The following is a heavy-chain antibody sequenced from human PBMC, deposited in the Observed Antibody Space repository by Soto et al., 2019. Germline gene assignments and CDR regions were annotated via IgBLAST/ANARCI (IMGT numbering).Heavy chain of an antibody. CDR3: ASPFWSGYYTYYMDV. D-gene: IGHD3-3*01. J-gene: IGHJ6*03. V-gene: IGHV3-66*01. CDR1: GFTVSSNY. CDR2: IYSGGST. Sequence: GESLKISCAASGFTVSSNYMSWVRQAPGKGLEWVSVIYSGGSTYYADSVKGRFTISRDNSKNTLYLQMNSLRAEDTAVYYCASPFWSGYYTYYMDVWGKGTTVTVSS.